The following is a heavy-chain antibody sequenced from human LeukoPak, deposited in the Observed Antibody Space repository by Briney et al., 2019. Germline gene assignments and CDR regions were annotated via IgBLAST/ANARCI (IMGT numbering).Heavy chain of an antibody. CDR1: EFTFTTYG. CDR3: AKEGGRVLREATINY. J-gene: IGHJ4*02. V-gene: IGHV3-30*02. CDR2: IYYDGSNI. D-gene: IGHD5-12*01. Sequence: GGSLRLSCAASEFTFTTYGMHWVRQAPGKGLEWVAFIYYDGSNIYYADYVKGRFTISRDNSKNTLYLHMNSLRAEDTAVYYCAKEGGRVLREATINYWGQGTLVTVSS.